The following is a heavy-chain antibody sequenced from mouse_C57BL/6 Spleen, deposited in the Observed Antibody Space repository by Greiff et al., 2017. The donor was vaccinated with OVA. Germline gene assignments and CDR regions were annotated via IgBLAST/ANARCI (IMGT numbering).Heavy chain of an antibody. J-gene: IGHJ3*01. D-gene: IGHD2-4*01. CDR2: IDPFDSNT. CDR1: GYTFTSYW. V-gene: IGHV1-69*01. CDR3: VLYDYDGGFAY. Sequence: QVQLQQPGAELVMPGASVKLSCKASGYTFTSYWMHWVKQRPGQGLEWIGEIDPFDSNTNYNQKFKGKATLTVDKSSSTASMRLSSLTAEDSAVYYCVLYDYDGGFAYWGQGTLVTVSA.